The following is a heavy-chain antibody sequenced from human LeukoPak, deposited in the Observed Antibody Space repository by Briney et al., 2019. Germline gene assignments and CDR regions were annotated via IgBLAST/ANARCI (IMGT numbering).Heavy chain of an antibody. V-gene: IGHV3-23*01. J-gene: IGHJ4*02. Sequence: GGSLGLSCAASGFTFSSYAMSWVRQAPGKGLEWVSAISGSGGSTYYADSVKGRFTISRDNSKNTLYLQMNSLRAEDTAVYYCAKMLNTGHAHAALDYWGQGTLVTVSS. CDR1: GFTFSSYA. CDR3: AKMLNTGHAHAALDY. D-gene: IGHD2-8*02. CDR2: ISGSGGST.